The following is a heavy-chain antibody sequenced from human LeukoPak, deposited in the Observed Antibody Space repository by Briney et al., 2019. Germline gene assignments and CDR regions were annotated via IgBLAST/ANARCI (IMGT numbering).Heavy chain of an antibody. CDR3: ARDWSAHYFDY. J-gene: IGHJ4*02. CDR2: ISSSSAL. Sequence: GGSLRLSGTASGFSFSTYGFNWVRQAPGKGLEWVSYISSSSALYYTDSVKGRFTISRDNAKNSLYLQMNSLRAEDTAVYYCARDWSAHYFDYWGQGILVTISS. CDR1: GFSFSTYG. V-gene: IGHV3-48*04.